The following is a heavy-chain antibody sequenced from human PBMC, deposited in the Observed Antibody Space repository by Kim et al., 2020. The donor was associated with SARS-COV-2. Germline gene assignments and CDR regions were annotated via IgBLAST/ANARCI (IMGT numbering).Heavy chain of an antibody. CDR3: AKDLAGYSYGSDAFDI. CDR1: GFTFDDYA. V-gene: IGHV3-9*01. D-gene: IGHD5-18*01. Sequence: GGSLRLSCAASGFTFDDYAMHWVRQAPGKGLEWVSGISWNSGSIGYADSVKGRFTISRDNAKNSLYLQMNSLRAEDTALYYCAKDLAGYSYGSDAFDIWGQGTMVTVSS. CDR2: ISWNSGSI. J-gene: IGHJ3*02.